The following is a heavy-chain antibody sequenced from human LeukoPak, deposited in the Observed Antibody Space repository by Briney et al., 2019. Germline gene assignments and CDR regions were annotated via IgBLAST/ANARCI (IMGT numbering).Heavy chain of an antibody. Sequence: GGSLRLSCVASRFTFSTYWMSWVSQAPGKGLEWVANIEQDGSEQYYVDSVEGRFTISRDNAKNSLYLQMNSLRAEDTAVYYCAREVTIFGVVIMSYYYYGLDVWGQGTTVTVSS. J-gene: IGHJ6*02. V-gene: IGHV3-7*01. CDR3: AREVTIFGVVIMSYYYYGLDV. D-gene: IGHD3-3*01. CDR2: IEQDGSEQ. CDR1: RFTFSTYW.